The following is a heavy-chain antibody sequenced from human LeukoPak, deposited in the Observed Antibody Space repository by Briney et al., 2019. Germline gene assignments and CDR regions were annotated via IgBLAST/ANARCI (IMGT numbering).Heavy chain of an antibody. V-gene: IGHV1-2*02. J-gene: IGHJ4*02. CDR3: ARGSAIVGPTKSPFEY. CDR2: INPNSGGS. D-gene: IGHD1-26*01. CDR1: GYTFTSYG. Sequence: ASVKVSCKASGYTFTSYGISWARQAPGQGLEWMGWINPNSGGSYYIQNFQGRVTMTRDTSISTAYMELNSLISDDTAVYYCARGSAIVGPTKSPFEYWGQGSLVTVSS.